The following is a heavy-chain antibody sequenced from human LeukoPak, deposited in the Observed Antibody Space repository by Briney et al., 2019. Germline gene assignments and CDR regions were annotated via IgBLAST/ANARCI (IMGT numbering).Heavy chain of an antibody. CDR2: ISYDGSNK. J-gene: IGHJ4*02. D-gene: IGHD5-12*01. CDR3: AKDGEDMVGYYFDY. CDR1: GFTFSSYG. Sequence: PGRSLRLSCAASGFTFSSYGMHWVRQAPGKGLEWVSVISYDGSNKYYADSVKGRFTIPRENSKNTLYLQMNSLRAEDTAVYYCAKDGEDMVGYYFDYWGEGTLVTVS. V-gene: IGHV3-30*18.